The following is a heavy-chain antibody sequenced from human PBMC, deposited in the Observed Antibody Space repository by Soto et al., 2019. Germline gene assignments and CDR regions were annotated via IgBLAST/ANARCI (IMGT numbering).Heavy chain of an antibody. CDR2: ISANNGNT. D-gene: IGHD6-19*01. CDR3: AREPIIVAGTHYLDY. CDR1: GYTFTTYG. J-gene: IGHJ4*02. V-gene: IGHV1-18*01. Sequence: ASVNVSCKASGYTFTTYGIAWVRQAPGQGLEWMGWISANNGNTNYAQKLQGRVTMTTDTSTSTAYMELTSLRSDDTAIYYCAREPIIVAGTHYLDYWGQGALVTVSS.